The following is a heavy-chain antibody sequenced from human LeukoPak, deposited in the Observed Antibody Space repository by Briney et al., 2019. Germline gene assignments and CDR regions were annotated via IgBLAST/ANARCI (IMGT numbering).Heavy chain of an antibody. D-gene: IGHD3-22*01. CDR3: ARADTSGYAVFDY. V-gene: IGHV3-74*01. J-gene: IGHJ4*02. Sequence: QSGGSLRLSCAASGFTFTNYWMHWVRQAPGEGLMWVSRINSDGSSTSYADSVKGRFTTSRDNAKNTLYLQMNSLRAEDTAVYYCARADTSGYAVFDYWGQGALVTVSS. CDR1: GFTFTNYW. CDR2: INSDGSST.